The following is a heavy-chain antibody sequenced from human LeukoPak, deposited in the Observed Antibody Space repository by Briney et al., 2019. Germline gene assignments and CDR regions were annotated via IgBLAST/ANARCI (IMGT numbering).Heavy chain of an antibody. V-gene: IGHV3-7*01. CDR3: ARAFHYGDLEYFQH. CDR1: GFTFSSYW. CDR2: IKQDGSEK. D-gene: IGHD4-17*01. J-gene: IGHJ1*01. Sequence: GGSLRLSCAASGFTFSSYWMSWVRQAPGKGLEWVANIKQDGSEKYYVDSVKGRFTISRDNAKNSLYLQMNSLRAEDTAVYYCARAFHYGDLEYFQHWGQGTLVTVSS.